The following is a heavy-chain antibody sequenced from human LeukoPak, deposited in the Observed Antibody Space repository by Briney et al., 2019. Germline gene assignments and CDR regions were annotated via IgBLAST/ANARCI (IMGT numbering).Heavy chain of an antibody. V-gene: IGHV4-39*01. Sequence: PSETLSLTCTVSGGSISRSSYYWGWLRQPPGKGPEWIGSIYYSGTTYYNPSLKSRVTISVDTSKNQFSLNLHSVTAADTAVYSCARLGLPGEPYSWFDPWGQGTLVTVSS. CDR3: ARLGLPGEPYSWFDP. CDR1: GGSISRSSYY. CDR2: IYYSGTT. D-gene: IGHD3-16*01. J-gene: IGHJ5*02.